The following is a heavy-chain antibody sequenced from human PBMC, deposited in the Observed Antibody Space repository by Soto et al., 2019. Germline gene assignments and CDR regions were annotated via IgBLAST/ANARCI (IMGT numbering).Heavy chain of an antibody. J-gene: IGHJ5*02. V-gene: IGHV6-1*01. CDR3: VRDRYSSSGWFDP. CDR2: TYYRSRFFS. D-gene: IGHD3-10*01. Sequence: PSQTLSLTCAISGDSVSSYSAAWNWIRQSPSGGLEWLGRTYYRSRFFSDYAESVKSRIIINPDTSKNQFSLQLKSVTPGDTAVYYCVRDRYSSSGWFDPWGQGTPVTVS. CDR1: GDSVSSYSAA.